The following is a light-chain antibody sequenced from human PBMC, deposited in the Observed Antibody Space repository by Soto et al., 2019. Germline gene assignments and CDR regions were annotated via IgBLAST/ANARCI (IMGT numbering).Light chain of an antibody. V-gene: IGLV3-21*04. CDR2: YDS. CDR1: NIGSKS. J-gene: IGLJ1*01. CDR3: QVWDSSSDHPHYV. Sequence: SSELTQPPSVSVAPGKTARITCGGTNIGSKSVHWYQQKPGQAPVLVIYYDSDRPSGIPERFSGSNSGNTATLTISRVEAGDEADYYCQVWDSSSDHPHYVFGTGTKLTVL.